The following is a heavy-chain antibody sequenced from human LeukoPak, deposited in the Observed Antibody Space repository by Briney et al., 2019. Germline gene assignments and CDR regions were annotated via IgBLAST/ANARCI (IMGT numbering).Heavy chain of an antibody. J-gene: IGHJ4*02. CDR2: IKNDGSET. CDR3: VKNDGWFHLAQ. V-gene: IGHV3-7*03. Sequence: PGGSLRLSCATSGFTFSRYAMHWVRQAPGKGLQWVGHIKNDGSETYYLDSLKGRFSISRDNTNNALYLQVNSLRVEDTAVYYCVKNDGWFHLAQWGQGTLVTVSS. CDR1: GFTFSRYA. D-gene: IGHD6-19*01.